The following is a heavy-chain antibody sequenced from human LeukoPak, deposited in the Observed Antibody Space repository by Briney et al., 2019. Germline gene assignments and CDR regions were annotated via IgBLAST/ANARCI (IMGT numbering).Heavy chain of an antibody. V-gene: IGHV3-7*01. CDR3: ATYSSSNAREFQH. CDR1: GFTFSNNW. Sequence: GGSLRLSCAASGFTFSNNWMSWVRQAPGKGLEWVANINQHGSETYYVDSVKGRFTISRDTAKNSLYLQMNSLRAEDTAVYYCATYSSSNAREFQHWGQGTLVTVSS. CDR2: INQHGSET. D-gene: IGHD2-2*01. J-gene: IGHJ1*01.